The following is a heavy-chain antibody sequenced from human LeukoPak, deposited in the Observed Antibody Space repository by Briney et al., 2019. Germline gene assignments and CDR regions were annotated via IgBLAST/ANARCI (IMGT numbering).Heavy chain of an antibody. D-gene: IGHD1-26*01. V-gene: IGHV4-59*01. CDR1: GGSISGYY. CDR3: ARGMGATLFDY. J-gene: IGHJ4*02. Sequence: PSEPLSLTCTVSGGSISGYYWSWIRQPPGKGLEWIGYIYYSGSTNYNPSLKSRVTISVDTSKNQFSLKLSSVTAADTAVYYCARGMGATLFDYWGQGTLVTVSS. CDR2: IYYSGST.